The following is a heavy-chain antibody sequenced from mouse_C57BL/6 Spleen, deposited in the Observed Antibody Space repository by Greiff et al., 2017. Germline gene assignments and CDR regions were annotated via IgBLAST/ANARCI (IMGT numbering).Heavy chain of an antibody. J-gene: IGHJ1*03. CDR1: GYTFTSYA. CDR3: ARRYGTRYFDV. Sequence: VQLQQSGPELVKPGASVKLSCKASGYTFTSYAINWVKQRPGQGLEWIGWIYPRDGSTKYNEKFKGKATLPVDTSSSTPYLELHSLTSEDSAVXFCARRYGTRYFDVWGTGTTLTVSS. V-gene: IGHV1-85*01. D-gene: IGHD2-1*01. CDR2: IYPRDGST.